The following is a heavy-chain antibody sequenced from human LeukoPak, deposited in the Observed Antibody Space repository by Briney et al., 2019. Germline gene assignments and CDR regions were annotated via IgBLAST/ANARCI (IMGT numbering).Heavy chain of an antibody. J-gene: IGHJ6*02. D-gene: IGHD1-1*01. V-gene: IGHV1-3*01. CDR1: GYTFTNSA. CDR2: INAGNGDT. CDR3: ARDLRAGTPGFYYYYAMDV. Sequence: ASVKVSRKASGYTFTNSAMHWVRQAPGQRLEWMGWINAGNGDTKYSQTFQGRVTITRDTSASTAYKELSSLRSEDTAVYYCARDLRAGTPGFYYYYAMDVWGQGTTVTVSS.